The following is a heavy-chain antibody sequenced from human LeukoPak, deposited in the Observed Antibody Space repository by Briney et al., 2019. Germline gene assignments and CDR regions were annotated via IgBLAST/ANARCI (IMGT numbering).Heavy chain of an antibody. J-gene: IGHJ4*02. CDR2: IYYSGST. Sequence: SETLSLTCTVSGGSISSSSYYWGWIRQPPGKGLEWIGSIYYSGSTNYNPSLKSRVTISVDTSKNQFSLKLSSVTAADTAVYYCARVPGVVTRRYFDYWGQGTLVTVSS. CDR1: GGSISSSSYY. V-gene: IGHV4-39*07. D-gene: IGHD4-23*01. CDR3: ARVPGVVTRRYFDY.